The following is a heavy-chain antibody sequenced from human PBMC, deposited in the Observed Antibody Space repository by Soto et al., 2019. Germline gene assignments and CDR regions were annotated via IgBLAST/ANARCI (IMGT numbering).Heavy chain of an antibody. D-gene: IGHD3-16*01. CDR1: GGSVISGSYY. CDR2: IYYSGST. V-gene: IGHV4-61*01. Sequence: SETLSLTCTVSGGSVISGSYYFIWIRQPPGKGLEWIGYIYYSGSTNYNPSLKSRVTISVDTSKNQFSLKLSSVTAADTAVYYCARDPGGGGDAFDIWGQGTMVTVSS. J-gene: IGHJ3*02. CDR3: ARDPGGGGDAFDI.